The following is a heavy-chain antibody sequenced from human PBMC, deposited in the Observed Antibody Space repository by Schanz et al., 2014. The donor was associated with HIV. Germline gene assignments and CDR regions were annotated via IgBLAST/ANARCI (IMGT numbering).Heavy chain of an antibody. CDR1: RFTFSRYG. CDR3: AREKSDWYLIDYYYYYGMDV. Sequence: VQLVESGGGLVQPGGSLRLSCAASRFTFSRYGMSWVRQTPDKGLEWVSSISGNGDSAYYADSVRGRFTISRDNSLHMLYLEMKSLRAEDTAVYYCAREKSDWYLIDYYYYYGMDVWGQGTTVTVSS. J-gene: IGHJ6*02. CDR2: ISGNGDSA. D-gene: IGHD2-21*02. V-gene: IGHV3-23*04.